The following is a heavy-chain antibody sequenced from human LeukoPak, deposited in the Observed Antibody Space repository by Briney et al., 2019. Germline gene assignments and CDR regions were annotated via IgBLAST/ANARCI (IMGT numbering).Heavy chain of an antibody. CDR1: RFIFSSYG. J-gene: IGHJ4*02. D-gene: IGHD3-22*01. CDR3: ARDDSSGYYHYFDY. CDR2: IRYDGSNE. V-gene: IGHV3-30*02. Sequence: GGSLRLSCAASRFIFSSYGMHWVRQAPGKGLEWVAFIRYDGSNEYYADSVKGRFTISRDNSKNTLYLQMNSLRAEDTALYYCARDDSSGYYHYFDYWGQGTLVTVSS.